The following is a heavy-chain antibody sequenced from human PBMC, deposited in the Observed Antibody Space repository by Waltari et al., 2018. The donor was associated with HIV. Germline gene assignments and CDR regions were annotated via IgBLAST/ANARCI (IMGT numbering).Heavy chain of an antibody. CDR2: ISRSSSSI. CDR1: GFTFSNYT. CDR3: ARDINGGWGY. V-gene: IGHV3-48*01. Sequence: EVQLVESGGGLVQHGGCLRVSCASSGFTFSNYTRTWCREDPGRGLEWVSYISRSSSSIFYADSVKGRFTISRDNAKNSLYLQMNSLRVEDTAVYYCARDINGGWGYWGQGTLVTVSS. D-gene: IGHD7-27*01. J-gene: IGHJ4*02.